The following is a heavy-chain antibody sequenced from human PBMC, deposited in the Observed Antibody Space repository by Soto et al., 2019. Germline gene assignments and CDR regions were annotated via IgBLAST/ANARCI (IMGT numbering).Heavy chain of an antibody. J-gene: IGHJ5*01. CDR1: GVSIHNSHSF. CDR2: VYYSGGA. V-gene: IGHV4-39*01. CDR3: GRVVEGATRHTDLDS. Sequence: PSETLSLTCTVSGVSIHNSHSFWGWIRQPPGKGLEFIGTVYYSGGAHYNSSLKSRVTISVDTANNQVSLRMRSLTAEDTAVYYCGRVVEGATRHTDLDSWGQGTLVTVSS. D-gene: IGHD2-21*01.